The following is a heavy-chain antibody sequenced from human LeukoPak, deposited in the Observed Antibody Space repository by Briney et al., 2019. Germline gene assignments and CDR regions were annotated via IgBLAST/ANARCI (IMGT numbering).Heavy chain of an antibody. V-gene: IGHV5-51*01. J-gene: IGHJ4*02. CDR3: TRIGPDY. CDR2: IYPGDSDT. Sequence: GESLKISCKGFGYTFYNYWIGWVRQMPGKGLEWMGIIYPGDSDTKYSASFQGQVTISADKSINTAYLQWDSLKASDTAMCYCTRIGPDYWGQGTLVTVSS. CDR1: GYTFYNYW.